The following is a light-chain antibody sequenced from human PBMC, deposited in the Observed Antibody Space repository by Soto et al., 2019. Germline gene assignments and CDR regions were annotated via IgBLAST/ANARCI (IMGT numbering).Light chain of an antibody. J-gene: IGKJ2*01. V-gene: IGKV4-1*01. CDR1: QSVLYSVNNENY. CDR3: QQYHSLPYT. CDR2: WAS. Sequence: DIVMTQSPDSLAVSLGERATINCKSSQSVLYSVNNENYLAWFQQRAGQPPKLLVYWASNRASGVPDRFSGSGSGTDFTLTISSLQAEDVAVYYCQQYHSLPYTFGQGTQLEIK.